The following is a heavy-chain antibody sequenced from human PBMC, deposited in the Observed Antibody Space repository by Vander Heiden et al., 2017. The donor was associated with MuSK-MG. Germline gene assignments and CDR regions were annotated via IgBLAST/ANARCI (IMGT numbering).Heavy chain of an antibody. CDR1: GDSVSGNSAA. D-gene: IGHD2-15*01. Sequence: QVQLQQSGPGLVKPSQTLSLTCAISGDSVSGNSAAWNWIRQSPSRGLEWLGRTYYRSKWYNDYAVSVKSRITINPDTSKNQFSLQLNSVTPEDTAVYYCAREGYCSGGSCYEGFDPWGQGTLVTVSS. CDR3: AREGYCSGGSCYEGFDP. CDR2: TYYRSKWYN. V-gene: IGHV6-1*01. J-gene: IGHJ5*02.